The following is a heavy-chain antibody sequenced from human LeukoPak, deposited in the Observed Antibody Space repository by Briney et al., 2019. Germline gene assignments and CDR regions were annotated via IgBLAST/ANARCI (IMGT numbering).Heavy chain of an antibody. Sequence: PGGSLRLSCTASGFTFSSYTMNWVRQAPGKGLEWVSLISSSSSDIYYADSVKGRFTISRDNASNSLYLQMSSLRADDTAVYYCARVYYGGSLGYWGQGTLVTVSS. D-gene: IGHD4-23*01. CDR3: ARVYYGGSLGY. J-gene: IGHJ4*02. CDR2: ISSSSSDI. CDR1: GFTFSSYT. V-gene: IGHV3-21*01.